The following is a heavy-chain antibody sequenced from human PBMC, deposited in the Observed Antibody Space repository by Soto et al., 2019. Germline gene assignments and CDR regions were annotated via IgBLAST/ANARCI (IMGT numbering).Heavy chain of an antibody. CDR1: GFTVSSYS. D-gene: IGHD2-2*02. CDR3: ARDLQKLYPRSGRAPTGY. V-gene: IGHV3-21*01. CDR2: ISSSSSYI. Sequence: PGGSPRLSCAASGFTVSSYSMNWVRQAPGKGLEWVSSISSSSSYIYYADSVKGRFTISRDNAKNSLYLQMNSLRAEDTAVYYCARDLQKLYPRSGRAPTGYWGQGTLVTVSS. J-gene: IGHJ4*02.